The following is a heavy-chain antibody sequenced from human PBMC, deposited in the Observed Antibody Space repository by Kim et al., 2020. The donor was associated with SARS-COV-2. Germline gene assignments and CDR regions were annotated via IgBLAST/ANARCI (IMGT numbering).Heavy chain of an antibody. J-gene: IGHJ4*02. D-gene: IGHD3-16*01. CDR3: ARRDGGDEYKVSPTPLDY. CDR1: GYNFANNW. Sequence: GESLKISCKASGYNFANNWIAWVRQMPGKGLEWMGIIYPADSDRKYRPSFQGQVTISVDKSINTAYLQWSSLKASDTAIYYCARRDGGDEYKVSPTPLDYWGQGTLVTVSS. CDR2: IYPADSDR. V-gene: IGHV5-51*01.